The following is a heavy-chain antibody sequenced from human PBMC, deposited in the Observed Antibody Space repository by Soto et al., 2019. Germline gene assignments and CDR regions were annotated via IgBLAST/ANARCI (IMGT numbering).Heavy chain of an antibody. V-gene: IGHV1-69*06. CDR2: IIPIFGTA. Sequence: QVPLVQSGAEVKKPGSSVKVSCKASGGTFSSYAISWVRQAPGQGLEWMGGIIPIFGTANYAQKFQGRVTITADKSTSTAYMELSSLRSEDTAVYYCASPALGGGYGYYYGMDVWGQGTTVTVSS. J-gene: IGHJ6*02. D-gene: IGHD3-22*01. CDR1: GGTFSSYA. CDR3: ASPALGGGYGYYYGMDV.